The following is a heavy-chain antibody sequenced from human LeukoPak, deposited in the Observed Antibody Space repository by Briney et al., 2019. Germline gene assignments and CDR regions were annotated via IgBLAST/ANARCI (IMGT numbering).Heavy chain of an antibody. V-gene: IGHV4-59*11. CDR2: IYYSGST. J-gene: IGHJ5*02. Sequence: SETLSLTCTVSGGSISSHYWGWIRQPPGKGLEWIGYIYYSGSTNYNPSLKSRVTISVDTSKNQFSLKLSSVTAADTAVYYCARDVFAGFDPWGQGTLVTVSS. CDR3: ARDVFAGFDP. CDR1: GGSISSHY. D-gene: IGHD3-3*01.